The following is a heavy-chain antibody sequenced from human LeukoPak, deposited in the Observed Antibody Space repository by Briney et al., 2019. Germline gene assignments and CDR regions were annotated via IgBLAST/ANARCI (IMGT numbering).Heavy chain of an antibody. CDR1: GYTFTSYY. J-gene: IGHJ4*02. V-gene: IGHV1-18*04. Sequence: GASVKVSCKASGYTFTSYYMHWVRQAPGQGLEWMGWISAYNGNTNYAQKLQGRVTMTTDTSTSTAYMELRSLRSDDTAVYYCAVGGLLPNPFDYWGQGTLVTVSS. CDR2: ISAYNGNT. CDR3: AVGGLLPNPFDY. D-gene: IGHD2/OR15-2a*01.